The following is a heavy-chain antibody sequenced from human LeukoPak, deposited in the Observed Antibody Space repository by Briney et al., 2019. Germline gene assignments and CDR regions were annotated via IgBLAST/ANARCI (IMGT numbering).Heavy chain of an antibody. Sequence: SETLSLTCTVSGGSVSSYYWSWIRQPPGKGLEWIGHIHYSGNINYNPSLKSRVTMSLDTSENPSSLKVNSVTAADTAVYYCARHAGNYGGAFDIWGQGTTVTVSS. J-gene: IGHJ3*02. D-gene: IGHD3-16*01. CDR1: GGSVSSYY. V-gene: IGHV4-59*02. CDR3: ARHAGNYGGAFDI. CDR2: IHYSGNI.